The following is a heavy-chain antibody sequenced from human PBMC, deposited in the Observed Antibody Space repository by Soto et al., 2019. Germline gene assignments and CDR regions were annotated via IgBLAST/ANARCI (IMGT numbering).Heavy chain of an antibody. CDR3: ARDRAYCGGDCHSRLDY. CDR2: ISAYNGNT. CDR1: GYTFTSYG. V-gene: IGHV1-18*01. J-gene: IGHJ4*02. D-gene: IGHD2-21*02. Sequence: GASVKVSCKASGYTFTSYGISWVRQAPGQGLEWMGWISAYNGNTNYAQKLQGRVTMTTDTSTSTAYMELRSLRSDDTAVYYCARDRAYCGGDCHSRLDYWGQGTLVTVSS.